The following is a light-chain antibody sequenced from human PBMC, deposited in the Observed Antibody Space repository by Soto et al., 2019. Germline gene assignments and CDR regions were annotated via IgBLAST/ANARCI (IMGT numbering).Light chain of an antibody. V-gene: IGKV3-20*01. CDR2: GAS. Sequence: SGLTQCPGILSLSPGDRATLSCRASQRVSARYLAWYHQKPGQAPRLLIFGASDRATGIPDRFSGSGSGTDFTLTIDRLEPEDFAMYYCQQYSDSPPTLGQGTKVDI. J-gene: IGKJ1*01. CDR1: QRVSARY. CDR3: QQYSDSPPT.